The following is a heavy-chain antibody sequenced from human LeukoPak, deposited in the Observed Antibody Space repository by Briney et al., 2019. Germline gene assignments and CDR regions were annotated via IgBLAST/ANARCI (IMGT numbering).Heavy chain of an antibody. J-gene: IGHJ4*02. CDR3: ARGDSSGYYPYFDY. V-gene: IGHV1-69*05. CDR2: IIPIFGTV. D-gene: IGHD3-22*01. Sequence: ASVKVSCKASGGTFSSYAISWVRQAPGQGLEWMGGIIPIFGTVNYAQKFQGRVTITTDESTSTAYMELSSLRSEDTAVYYCARGDSSGYYPYFDYWGQGTLVTVSS. CDR1: GGTFSSYA.